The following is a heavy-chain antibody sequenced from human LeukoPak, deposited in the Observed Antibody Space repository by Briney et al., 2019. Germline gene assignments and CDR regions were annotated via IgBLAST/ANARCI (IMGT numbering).Heavy chain of an antibody. Sequence: PGGSLRLSCAASGFTFSSYGMHWVRQAPGKGLEWVAFIRYDGSNKYYADSVKGRFTISRDNSKNTLYLQMNSLRAEDTAVYYCAKSPDIVASWGAFDIWGQGTMVTVSS. D-gene: IGHD5-12*01. CDR1: GFTFSSYG. V-gene: IGHV3-30*02. CDR3: AKSPDIVASWGAFDI. CDR2: IRYDGSNK. J-gene: IGHJ3*02.